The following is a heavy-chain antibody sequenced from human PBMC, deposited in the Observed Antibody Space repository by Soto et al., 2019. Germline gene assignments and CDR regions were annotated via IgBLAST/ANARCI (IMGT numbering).Heavy chain of an antibody. V-gene: IGHV4-34*01. D-gene: IGHD2-8*01. J-gene: IGHJ5*02. Sequence: SETLSLTCAVYGGSFGGYYWSWIRQPPGKGLEWIGEINHSGSTNNNPSLKSRVTISVDTSKNQFSLKLSSVTAEDTAVYYCAKAHHGGFDPWGQGTLVTVSS. CDR3: AKAHHGGFDP. CDR2: INHSGST. CDR1: GGSFGGYY.